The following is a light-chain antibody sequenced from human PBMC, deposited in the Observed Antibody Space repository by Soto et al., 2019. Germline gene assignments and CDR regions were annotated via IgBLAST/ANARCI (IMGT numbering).Light chain of an antibody. Sequence: QSVLTQPASVSGSPGQSITISCTGTTSDVGGYNYVSWYQQLPGKVPKLMIYEVTNRPSGVSTRFSGSKSGNTASLTISGLQAEDEAAYYCFSYTTSSAPYVFGTGTKLTV. CDR2: EVT. CDR3: FSYTTSSAPYV. CDR1: TSDVGGYNY. V-gene: IGLV2-14*01. J-gene: IGLJ1*01.